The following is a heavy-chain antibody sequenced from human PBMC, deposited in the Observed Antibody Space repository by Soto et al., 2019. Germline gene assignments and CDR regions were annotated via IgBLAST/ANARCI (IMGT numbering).Heavy chain of an antibody. CDR3: ARGPSSTSCYVGLCYYYGMDV. CDR2: IWYDGSNK. Sequence: PGGSLRLSCAASGFTFSSYGMHWVRQAPGKGLEWVAVIWYDGSNKYYADSVKGRFTISRDNSKNTLYLQMNSLRAEDTAVYYCARGPSSTSCYVGLCYYYGMDVWGQGTTVTVSS. CDR1: GFTFSSYG. V-gene: IGHV3-33*01. D-gene: IGHD2-2*01. J-gene: IGHJ6*02.